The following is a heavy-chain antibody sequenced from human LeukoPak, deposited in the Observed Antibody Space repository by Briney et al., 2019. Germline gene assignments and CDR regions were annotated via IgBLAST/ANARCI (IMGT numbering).Heavy chain of an antibody. D-gene: IGHD3-22*01. CDR1: GGSISSGSYY. CDR3: ARASVDYYDSSGYPELDY. Sequence: SETLSLTCTVSGGSISSGSYYWSWIRQPPGKGLEWIGYIYYSGSTNYNPSLKSRVTISVDTSKNQFSLKLSSVTAADTAVYYCARASVDYYDSSGYPELDYWGQGTLVTVSS. J-gene: IGHJ4*02. V-gene: IGHV4-61*01. CDR2: IYYSGST.